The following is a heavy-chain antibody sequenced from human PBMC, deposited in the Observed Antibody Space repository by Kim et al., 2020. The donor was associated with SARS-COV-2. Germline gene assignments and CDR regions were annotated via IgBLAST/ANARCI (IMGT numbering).Heavy chain of an antibody. J-gene: IGHJ4*02. V-gene: IGHV6-1*01. D-gene: IGHD6-6*01. CDR3: ARGGFGSSSRKDGDFDS. Sequence: SQTLSLTCAISGDSVSSNSATWNWIRQSPSRGLEWLGRTDYRSKWYNDYAVSVKSRITVNPDTSKNQFSLHLNSVTPEDTGVYYCARGGFGSSSRKDGDFDSWGQGTLVTVSS. CDR1: GDSVSSNSAT. CDR2: TDYRSKWYN.